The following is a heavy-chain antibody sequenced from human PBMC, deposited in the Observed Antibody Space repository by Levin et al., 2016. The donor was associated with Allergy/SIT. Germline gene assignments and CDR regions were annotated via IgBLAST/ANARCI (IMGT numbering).Heavy chain of an antibody. V-gene: IGHV3-15*01. Sequence: GESLKISCAASGFTFSNAWMSWVRQAPGKGLEWVGRIKSKTDGGTTDYAAPVKGRFTISRDDSKNTLYLQMNSLKTEDTAVYYCTTFYGDYPNFDYWGQGTLVTVSS. CDR2: IKSKTDGGTT. D-gene: IGHD4-17*01. J-gene: IGHJ4*02. CDR3: TTFYGDYPNFDY. CDR1: GFTFSNAW.